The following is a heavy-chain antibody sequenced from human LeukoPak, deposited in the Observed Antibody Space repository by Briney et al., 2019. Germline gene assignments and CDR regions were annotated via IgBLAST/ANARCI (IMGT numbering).Heavy chain of an antibody. J-gene: IGHJ4*02. V-gene: IGHV4-39*01. D-gene: IGHD6-6*01. CDR1: GGSISSSNYY. CDR3: AKHNTSSPPDY. Sequence: SETLSLTCTVSGGSISSSNYYWDWIRQPPGKGLEWIGCIYYSRTTYYNPSLKSRLTISVDTSNTQFSLRLSFVTAADTAVYYCAKHNTSSPPDYWGQGTLVTVSS. CDR2: IYYSRTT.